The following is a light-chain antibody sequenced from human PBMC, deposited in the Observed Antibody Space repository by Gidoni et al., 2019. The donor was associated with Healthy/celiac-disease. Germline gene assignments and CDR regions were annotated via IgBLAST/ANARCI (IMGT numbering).Light chain of an antibody. CDR3: QQRSNWPPYT. V-gene: IGKV3-11*01. CDR1: QGVSRY. Sequence: EIALTQPPATLTLSPGERATLSYRASQGVSRYLAWYQQKPCQAPRLLIYDASTRATGIPARFSGSGSGTDFTLTISSLEPEDFAVYYCQQRSNWPPYTFGQGTKLEIK. J-gene: IGKJ2*01. CDR2: DAS.